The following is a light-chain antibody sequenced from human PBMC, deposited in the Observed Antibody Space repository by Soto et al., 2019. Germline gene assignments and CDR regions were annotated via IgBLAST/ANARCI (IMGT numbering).Light chain of an antibody. V-gene: IGKV3-20*01. CDR2: GAS. CDR1: QTVTSY. CDR3: QAYADSRT. Sequence: EIVLTQSPGTLSLSPGERATLSCRASQTVTSYLAWYQQKPGQAPRLLIYGASNRATGIPDRFSGSGSGTDFTLTISRLEPEDFAVYYCQAYADSRTFGHGTRVDI. J-gene: IGKJ1*01.